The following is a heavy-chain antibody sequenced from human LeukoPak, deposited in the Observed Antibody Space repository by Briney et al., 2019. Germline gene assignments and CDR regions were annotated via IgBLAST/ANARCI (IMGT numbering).Heavy chain of an antibody. Sequence: ASVKVSCKVSGYTLTELSMHWVRQAPGKGLEWMGGFDPEDGETIYAQKFQGRVTMTEDTSTDTAYMELSSLRSEDTAVYYCATDHSGGGSSDFDHWGQGTLVTVSS. CDR1: GYTLTELS. D-gene: IGHD2-15*01. V-gene: IGHV1-24*01. CDR3: ATDHSGGGSSDFDH. CDR2: FDPEDGET. J-gene: IGHJ4*02.